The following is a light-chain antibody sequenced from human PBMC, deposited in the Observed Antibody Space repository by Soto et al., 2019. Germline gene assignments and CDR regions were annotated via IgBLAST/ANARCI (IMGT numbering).Light chain of an antibody. Sequence: QSALTQPRSVSGSPGQSVTISCTGTSGDVGGYNYVSWYQQHPGKAPKLMIYDVSNRPSGVPDRFSGSKSGNTASLTISGLQAEDEADYYCCSYAGSYTDVFGTGTKVTVL. CDR2: DVS. CDR3: CSYAGSYTDV. V-gene: IGLV2-11*01. J-gene: IGLJ1*01. CDR1: SGDVGGYNY.